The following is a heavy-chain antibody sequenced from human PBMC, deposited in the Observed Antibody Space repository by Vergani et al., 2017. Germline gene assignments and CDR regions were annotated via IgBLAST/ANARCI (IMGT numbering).Heavy chain of an antibody. J-gene: IGHJ4*02. V-gene: IGHV3-30*18. CDR1: GFTFSSYG. CDR3: AKDLLRRITIPSDY. CDR2: ILYDGSNK. Sequence: QVQLVESGGGVVQPGRSLRLSCAASGFTFSSYGMHWVRQAPGKGLEWVAVILYDGSNKYYADSVKGRFTISRDNSKNSLYLQMNSLRAEDTAVYYGAKDLLRRITIPSDYWGQGTLVTVAS. D-gene: IGHD3-3*01.